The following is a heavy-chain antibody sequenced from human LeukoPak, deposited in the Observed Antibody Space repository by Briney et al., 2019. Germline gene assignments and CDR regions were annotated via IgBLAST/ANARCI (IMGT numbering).Heavy chain of an antibody. V-gene: IGHV4-38-2*02. CDR3: ARNAGDYTKPSDY. J-gene: IGHJ4*02. Sequence: PSETLSLTCTVSGYSISSGYYWGWIRQPPGKGLEWIGTIYRSGSTYYNPSLKRRVTISVDTSRNQFSLQLSSVTTADTAVYYCARNAGDYTKPSDYWGQGTLVTVSS. D-gene: IGHD4-11*01. CDR1: GYSISSGYY. CDR2: IYRSGST.